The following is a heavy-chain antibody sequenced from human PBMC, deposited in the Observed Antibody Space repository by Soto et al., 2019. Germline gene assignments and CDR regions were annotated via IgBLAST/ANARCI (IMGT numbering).Heavy chain of an antibody. V-gene: IGHV3-15*01. D-gene: IGHD3-16*01. Sequence: GGSLRLSCAASGFTFTNAWMSWVRQAPGKGLEWVGRIRSKTAGGTADYPAPVKGRFTISRDDSKNTLYLQMNSLQTEDTAVYYCTTDPADYVYMEPYWGLGTLVTVSS. CDR3: TTDPADYVYMEPY. J-gene: IGHJ4*02. CDR1: GFTFTNAW. CDR2: IRSKTAGGTA.